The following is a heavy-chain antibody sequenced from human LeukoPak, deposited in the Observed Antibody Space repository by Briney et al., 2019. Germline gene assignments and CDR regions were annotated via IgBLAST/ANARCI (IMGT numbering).Heavy chain of an antibody. Sequence: SETLSLTCSVSVVSISSLTWIRQSPGKGLEWIGYIYDSGTTNYNPALKSRLTLSVDRSRKQFSLTLKFVTAADTAVYYCARNQLEMATISFSWYFDLWGRGTLVTVSS. CDR3: ARNQLEMATISFSWYFDL. V-gene: IGHV4-59*08. D-gene: IGHD5-24*01. J-gene: IGHJ2*01. CDR2: IYDSGTT. CDR1: VVSISS.